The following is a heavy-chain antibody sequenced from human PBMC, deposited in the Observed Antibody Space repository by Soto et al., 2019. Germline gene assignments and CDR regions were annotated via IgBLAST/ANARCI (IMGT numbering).Heavy chain of an antibody. D-gene: IGHD2-8*01. Sequence: QVQLVESGGGWVKPGESLRLSCIGSGFFLSNNWMTWIRQASGKGLEWVSYISASGDYTIYADSLKGRFTISRDNARNSLWLQINSLTAEDSAVYYCARSSGWRQVGVYNYGLDVWGQETTVIVS. CDR3: ARSSGWRQVGVYNYGLDV. CDR2: ISASGDYT. V-gene: IGHV3-11*06. CDR1: GFFLSNNW. J-gene: IGHJ6*02.